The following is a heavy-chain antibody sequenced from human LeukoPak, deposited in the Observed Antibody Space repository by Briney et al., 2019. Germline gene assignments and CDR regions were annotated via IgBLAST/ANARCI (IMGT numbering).Heavy chain of an antibody. D-gene: IGHD3-22*01. V-gene: IGHV3-23*01. CDR2: ISGSAGST. CDR1: GFTFSSYA. CDR3: AKDSHSSGYI. Sequence: GGSLRLSCAAAGFTFSSYAMSWVRQAPGKGLEWVSAISGSAGSTYYADSVKGRFTISRDNSKNTLYLQMNSLRAEDTAVYYCAKDSHSSGYIWGQGTLVTVSS. J-gene: IGHJ4*02.